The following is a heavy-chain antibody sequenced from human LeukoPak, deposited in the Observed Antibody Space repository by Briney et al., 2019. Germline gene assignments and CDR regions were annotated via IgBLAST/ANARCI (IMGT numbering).Heavy chain of an antibody. CDR3: ARLGPASSGWPESFDY. CDR1: GFTFSSYA. V-gene: IGHV3-23*01. Sequence: GGSLRLSCVASGFTFSSYAMGWVRQAPGKRPEWVSSLTDSGGTTYYVDSVKGRFTISRDNAKNSLDLQMNSLRVEDTAVYYCARLGPASSGWPESFDYWGQGTLVTVSS. J-gene: IGHJ4*02. CDR2: LTDSGGTT. D-gene: IGHD6-19*01.